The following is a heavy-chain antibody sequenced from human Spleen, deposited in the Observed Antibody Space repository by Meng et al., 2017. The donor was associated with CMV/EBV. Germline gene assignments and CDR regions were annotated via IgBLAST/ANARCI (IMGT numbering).Heavy chain of an antibody. CDR1: GFTFSDYY. CDR3: ARDGAISSSWATGWFDP. CDR2: ISSSGSTV. J-gene: IGHJ5*02. V-gene: IGHV3-11*01. D-gene: IGHD6-13*01. Sequence: GESLKISCAASGFTFSDYYMSWIRQAPGKGLEWVSYISSSGSTVFYADSVKGRFTISRDNAKNSLFLQMNSLWAEDTDVYYCARDGAISSSWATGWFDPWGQGTLVTVSS.